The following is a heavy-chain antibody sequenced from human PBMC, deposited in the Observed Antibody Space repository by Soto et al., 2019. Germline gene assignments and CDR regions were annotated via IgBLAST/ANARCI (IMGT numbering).Heavy chain of an antibody. CDR3: ARDDRYSSSSVGYYYYGMDL. V-gene: IGHV4-31*03. CDR1: GGSISSGGYY. D-gene: IGHD6-6*01. CDR2: IYYSGST. Sequence: SETLSLTCTVSGGSISSGGYYWSWIRQHPGKGLEWIGYIYYSGSTYYNPSLKSRVTISVDTSKNQFSLKLSSVTAADTAVYYCARDDRYSSSSVGYYYYGMDLSGQATTVTVS. J-gene: IGHJ6*02.